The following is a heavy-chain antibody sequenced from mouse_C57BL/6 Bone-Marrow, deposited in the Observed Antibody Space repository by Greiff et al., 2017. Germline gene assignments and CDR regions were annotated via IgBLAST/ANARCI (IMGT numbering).Heavy chain of an antibody. Sequence: VQLQQPGAELVRPGTSVKLSCKASGYTFTSYWMHWVKQRPGQGLEWIGVIDPSDSYTNYNQKFKGKATLTVDTSSSTAYMQLSSLTSEDSAVYYCASPYYGSSDYWGQGTTLTVSS. CDR3: ASPYYGSSDY. V-gene: IGHV1-59*01. CDR1: GYTFTSYW. CDR2: IDPSDSYT. D-gene: IGHD1-1*01. J-gene: IGHJ2*01.